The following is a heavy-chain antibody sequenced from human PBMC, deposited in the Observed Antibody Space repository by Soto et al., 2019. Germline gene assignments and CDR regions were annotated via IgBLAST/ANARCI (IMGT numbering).Heavy chain of an antibody. CDR2: ISAYNGNT. CDR1: GYTFTNYG. CDR3: ARGVGSGSYYNQYNWFDP. D-gene: IGHD3-10*01. Sequence: GXSVKVSFKASGYTFTNYGISLVRHSPGQGLELMGWISAYNGNTKYAQKLQGRVTMTTDTSTSTAYMELRSLRSDDTDVYYCARGVGSGSYYNQYNWFDPWGQGTLVTVSS. J-gene: IGHJ5*02. V-gene: IGHV1-18*01.